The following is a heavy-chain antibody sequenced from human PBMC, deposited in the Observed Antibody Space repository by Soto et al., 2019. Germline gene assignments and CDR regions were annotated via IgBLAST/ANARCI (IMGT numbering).Heavy chain of an antibody. V-gene: IGHV3-48*02. Sequence: PGESLKISCAASGFTFSTYSMNWVRQASGKGLEWLSYIGHGYNIYYADSVKGRFTISRDNAKNSLYLQMNSLRDEDTAVYYCARDFKGGPTHYFDYWGQGTLVTVSS. CDR3: ARDFKGGPTHYFDY. CDR1: GFTFSTYS. J-gene: IGHJ4*02. CDR2: IGHGYNI. D-gene: IGHD3-16*01.